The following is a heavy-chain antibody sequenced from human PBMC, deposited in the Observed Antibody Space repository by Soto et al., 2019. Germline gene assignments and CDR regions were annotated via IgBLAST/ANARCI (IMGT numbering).Heavy chain of an antibody. CDR3: ARGDTYYVNWYFDY. CDR2: ISAYSGNT. CDR1: GFTFTNYY. D-gene: IGHD1-1*01. J-gene: IGHJ4*02. V-gene: IGHV1-18*01. Sequence: QVQLVQSGAEVKKPGASVKVSCKTSGFTFTNYYINWVRQAPGQGLVVMGWISAYSGNTNYAQNLQGRVTMTTDTSASTAYLELRSLRSDDTAVYFCARGDTYYVNWYFDYWGQGTLVTVSS.